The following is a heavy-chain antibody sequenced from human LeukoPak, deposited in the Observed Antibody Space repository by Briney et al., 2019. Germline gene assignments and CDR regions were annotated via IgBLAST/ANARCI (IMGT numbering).Heavy chain of an antibody. CDR1: GGSISSGDYY. D-gene: IGHD6-19*01. V-gene: IGHV4-30-4*01. Sequence: SETLSLTCTVSGGSISSGDYYWSWIRQPPGKGLEWIGYIYYSGSTYYNPSLKSRVTISVDTSKNQFSLKLSSVTAADTAVYYCARQKAVAGTSYYFDYWGQGTLVTVSS. J-gene: IGHJ4*02. CDR2: IYYSGST. CDR3: ARQKAVAGTSYYFDY.